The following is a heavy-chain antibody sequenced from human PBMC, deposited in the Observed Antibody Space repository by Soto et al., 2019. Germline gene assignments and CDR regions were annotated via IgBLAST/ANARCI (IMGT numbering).Heavy chain of an antibody. V-gene: IGHV4-30-4*01. Sequence: QVQLQESGPGLVNPSQTLSLTCIVSGDSMTSSGYYWSWIRHTPGKGLAWCGCISDSATTYYNPSLEGRVTLSLDTSKNQFSLKVTSVSAADTAVYYCARGTYNFYSGSRYYFDYWGQGTLVTVSS. CDR1: GDSMTSSGYY. CDR3: ARGTYNFYSGSRYYFDY. J-gene: IGHJ4*02. D-gene: IGHD3-22*01. CDR2: ISDSATT.